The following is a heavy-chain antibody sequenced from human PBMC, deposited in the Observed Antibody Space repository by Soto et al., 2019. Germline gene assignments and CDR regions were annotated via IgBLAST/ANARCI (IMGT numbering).Heavy chain of an antibody. CDR2: INDSGNI. J-gene: IGHJ6*03. D-gene: IGHD3-10*01. Sequence: QVQLQQWGAGLLKPSETLSLTCAVYGGSFSGYQWTWIRQTPGKGLEWIGEINDSGNINYNPSLKSRVTILVDTAKKLIPLKLSSVTPADPAVYYCPGGLILWFGDLSRRGGYYYYMDVWGKGTTVTVSS. V-gene: IGHV4-34*01. CDR1: GGSFSGYQ. CDR3: PGGLILWFGDLSRRGGYYYYMDV.